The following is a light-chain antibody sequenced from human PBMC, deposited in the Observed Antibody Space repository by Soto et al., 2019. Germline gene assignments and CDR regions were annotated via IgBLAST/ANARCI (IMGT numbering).Light chain of an antibody. V-gene: IGKV1-39*01. CDR2: SAS. CDR3: QQSHTTPWT. J-gene: IGKJ1*01. Sequence: DIQMTQSPSSLSASVGDRVTITCRASQSISSYLNWYHQKPGKAPKLLIYSASSLQSGVPSRFSGSRSGTDFTLTISSLQPEDFATYYCQQSHTTPWTFGPGTKVEIK. CDR1: QSISSY.